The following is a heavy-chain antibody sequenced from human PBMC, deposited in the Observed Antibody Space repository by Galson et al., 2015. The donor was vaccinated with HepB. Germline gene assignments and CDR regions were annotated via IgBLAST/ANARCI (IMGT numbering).Heavy chain of an antibody. Sequence: QSGAEVKKPGESLRISCKGSGFSFTTYWITWVRQMPGKGLEWMGRIDPSDSYTNYSPSFKGHVTISADKSISTAYLQWGSLKASDTAMYYCARLEGYTHFDYWGQGTLVTVSS. J-gene: IGHJ4*02. V-gene: IGHV5-10-1*01. D-gene: IGHD5-24*01. CDR3: ARLEGYTHFDY. CDR2: IDPSDSYT. CDR1: GFSFTTYW.